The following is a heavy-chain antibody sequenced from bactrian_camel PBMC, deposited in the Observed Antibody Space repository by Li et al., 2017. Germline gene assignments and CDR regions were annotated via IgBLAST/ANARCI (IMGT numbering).Heavy chain of an antibody. CDR2: DENART. V-gene: IGHV3S53*01. Sequence: HVQLVESGGRTVQAGGSLRLACVGTEYVFRGYCMGWYRQIPGKEREAVGIFDENARTTIAESVKGRFTISRDNAKSSLNLQMNDLKPEDSAMYYCGSDEYCTGGYWYGQGTQVTVS. CDR1: EYVFRGYC. J-gene: IGHJ4*01. D-gene: IGHD2*01.